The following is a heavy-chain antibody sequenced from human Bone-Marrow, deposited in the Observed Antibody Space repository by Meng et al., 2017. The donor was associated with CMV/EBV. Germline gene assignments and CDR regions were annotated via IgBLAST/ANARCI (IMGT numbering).Heavy chain of an antibody. Sequence: ASVKVSCKASGGTFTSYDINWVRQATGQGLEWMGWMNPNSGNTGYAQKFQGRVTMTRNTSISTAYMELSSLRSEDTAVYYCARAKLRFLEWLLMSRYGMDVWGQGTTVTVSS. J-gene: IGHJ6*02. CDR2: MNPNSGNT. D-gene: IGHD3-3*01. CDR3: ARAKLRFLEWLLMSRYGMDV. CDR1: GGTFTSYD. V-gene: IGHV1-8*01.